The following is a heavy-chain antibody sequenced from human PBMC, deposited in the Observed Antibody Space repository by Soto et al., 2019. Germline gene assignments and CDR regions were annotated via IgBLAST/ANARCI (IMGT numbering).Heavy chain of an antibody. CDR2: IYYSGST. CDR3: ARERITMVRGTNWFDP. Sequence: QVQLQESGPGLVKPSQTLSLTCTVSGGSISSGGYYWSWIRQHPGKGLEWIGYIYYSGSTYYNPPLKSRITISVDTSKNQFSLKLSSVTAADTAVYYCARERITMVRGTNWFDPWGQGTLVTVSS. D-gene: IGHD3-10*01. V-gene: IGHV4-31*03. CDR1: GGSISSGGYY. J-gene: IGHJ5*02.